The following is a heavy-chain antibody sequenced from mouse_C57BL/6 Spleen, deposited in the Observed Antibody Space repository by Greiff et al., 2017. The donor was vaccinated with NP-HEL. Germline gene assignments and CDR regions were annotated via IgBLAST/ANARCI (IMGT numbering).Heavy chain of an antibody. D-gene: IGHD2-3*01. V-gene: IGHV14-1*01. CDR2: IDPVDGDT. CDR3: TALYGYYVWFGD. CDR1: GFNFKDYY. J-gene: IGHJ3*01. Sequence: VQLQQSGAELVRPGASVKLSCTASGFNFKDYYMHWVKQRPEQGLEWIGRIDPVDGDTEYAPKFQGKATMTADTSSNTAYLQLSRLTSEDTAVYYCTALYGYYVWFGDWGQGTLVTVSA.